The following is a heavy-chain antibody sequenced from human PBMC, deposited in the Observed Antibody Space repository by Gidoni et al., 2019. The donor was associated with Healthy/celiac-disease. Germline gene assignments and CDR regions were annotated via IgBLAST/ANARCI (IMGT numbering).Heavy chain of an antibody. CDR1: GGTVSSYA. CDR2: IIPIFGTA. Sequence: QVQLVQSGAEVKKPGSSVKVSCKASGGTVSSYAISWGRQAPGQGLEWLGGIIPIFGTANYAQKFQGRVTITADKSTSTAYMELSSLRSEDTAVYYCARTMVVIAFNDAFDIWGQGTMVTVSS. D-gene: IGHD2-21*01. CDR3: ARTMVVIAFNDAFDI. V-gene: IGHV1-69*06. J-gene: IGHJ3*02.